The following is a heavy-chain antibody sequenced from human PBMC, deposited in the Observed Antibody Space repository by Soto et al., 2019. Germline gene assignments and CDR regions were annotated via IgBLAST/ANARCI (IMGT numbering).Heavy chain of an antibody. CDR3: ARGRTDYGDYVEAYYYGMDV. CDR2: IYPGDSDT. V-gene: IGHV5-51*01. J-gene: IGHJ6*02. Sequence: GESLKVSCKGSGYSFTSYWIGWVRQMPGKGLEGMGIIYPGDSDTRYSPSFQGQVTISADKSISTAYLQWSSLKASDTAMYYCARGRTDYGDYVEAYYYGMDVWGQGTTVTVS. CDR1: GYSFTSYW. D-gene: IGHD4-17*01.